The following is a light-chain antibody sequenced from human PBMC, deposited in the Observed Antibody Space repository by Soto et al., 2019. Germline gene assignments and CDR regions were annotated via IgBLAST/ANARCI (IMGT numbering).Light chain of an antibody. CDR3: CLYAGYSYV. CDR2: ESR. V-gene: IGLV2-23*01. J-gene: IGLJ1*01. Sequence: QSVLTQPASVSGSPGQSITISCTGTSSDVGDYDLVSWFQQHPGKAPKLLIFESRKRPSGVSIRFSGSRSGNTASLTVSGLQAEDEADYFCCLYAGYSYVFGTGTKVTV. CDR1: SSDVGDYDL.